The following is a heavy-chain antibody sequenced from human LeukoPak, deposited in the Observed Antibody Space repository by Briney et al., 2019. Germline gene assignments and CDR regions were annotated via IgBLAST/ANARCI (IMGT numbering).Heavy chain of an antibody. V-gene: IGHV1-18*01. CDR3: ARDRATVVTGDLYYYYGMDV. CDR2: ISAYNGNT. J-gene: IGHJ6*02. CDR1: GYTFTSYG. D-gene: IGHD4-23*01. Sequence: AAVKVSCKASGYTFTSYGISWVRQAPGQGLEWMGWISAYNGNTNYAQKLQGRVTMTTDTSTSTAYMELRSLRSDDTAVYYCARDRATVVTGDLYYYYGMDVWGQGTTDTVSS.